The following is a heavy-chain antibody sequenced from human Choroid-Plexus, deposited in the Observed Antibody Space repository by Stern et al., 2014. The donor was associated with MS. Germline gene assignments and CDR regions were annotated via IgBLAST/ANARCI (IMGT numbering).Heavy chain of an antibody. Sequence: DQLVESGGGVVQPGRPLRLSCVASGFTLGSCAMNWVRQAPGKGLEWVAGVSNDGSNKYYADSVKGRFTISRDNSQNTLYMQMSSLRPEDTAVYYCAKDRQYLTYFFDHWGQGSLVTVSS. CDR3: AKDRQYLTYFFDH. D-gene: IGHD2/OR15-2a*01. CDR2: VSNDGSNK. J-gene: IGHJ5*02. CDR1: GFTLGSCA. V-gene: IGHV3-30*18.